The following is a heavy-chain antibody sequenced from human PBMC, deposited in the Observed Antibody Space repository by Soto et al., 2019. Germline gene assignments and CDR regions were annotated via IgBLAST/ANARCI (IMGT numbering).Heavy chain of an antibody. J-gene: IGHJ4*02. V-gene: IGHV3-15*01. Sequence: GGSLRLSCAASRFAFSNAWMSWVRQAPGKGLEWVGRIKSKTDGGTTDYAAPVKGRSVISRDDSKNTLYLQMNSLKTEDTAVYYCTTDDPINKHWGQGTLVTVSS. CDR2: IKSKTDGGTT. CDR3: TTDDPINKH. CDR1: RFAFSNAW.